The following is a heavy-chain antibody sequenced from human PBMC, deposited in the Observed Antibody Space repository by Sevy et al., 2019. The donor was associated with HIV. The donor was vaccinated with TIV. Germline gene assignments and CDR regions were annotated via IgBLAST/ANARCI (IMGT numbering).Heavy chain of an antibody. V-gene: IGHV3-23*01. D-gene: IGHD2-8*01. CDR2: LSFGCGKI. J-gene: IGHJ4*02. Sequence: GGSLRLSCVASGFTFNKYSMSWVRQAPGKGLERVSTLSFGCGKINYEDSVKGRFTISRDDSKNTLYLKMNSLRAEDTAVYYCAREGCTRPHDFWGQGTLVTVSS. CDR3: AREGCTRPHDF. CDR1: GFTFNKYS.